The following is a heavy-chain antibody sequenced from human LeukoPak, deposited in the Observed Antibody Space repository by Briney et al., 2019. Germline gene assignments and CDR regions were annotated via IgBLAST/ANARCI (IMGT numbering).Heavy chain of an antibody. CDR1: GFTVTNNY. D-gene: IGHD4-17*01. V-gene: IGHV3-66*01. CDR2: IYSGGST. Sequence: GGSLRLSCAASGFTVTNNYMSWVRQAPGMGLEWVSMIYSGGSTYYADSVKGRFTISRDNSKNTLYLQMTSLRVEDTALYYCASSPTVTTFDYWGQGTLVTVSS. J-gene: IGHJ4*02. CDR3: ASSPTVTTFDY.